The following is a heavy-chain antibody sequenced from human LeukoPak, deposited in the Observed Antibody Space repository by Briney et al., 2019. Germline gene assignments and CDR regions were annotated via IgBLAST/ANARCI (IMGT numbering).Heavy chain of an antibody. Sequence: PGGSLRLSCTPSGFRFSSYPMSWVRQAPGKGLEWVSSISSSGGTPYHADSVKGRFTISRDNSKNTLYLQMNSLRAEDTAVYYCARVKAAGTYYYYGMDVWGQGTTVTVSS. CDR3: ARVKAAGTYYYYGMDV. CDR2: ISSSGGTP. CDR1: GFRFSSYP. D-gene: IGHD6-19*01. V-gene: IGHV3-23*01. J-gene: IGHJ6*02.